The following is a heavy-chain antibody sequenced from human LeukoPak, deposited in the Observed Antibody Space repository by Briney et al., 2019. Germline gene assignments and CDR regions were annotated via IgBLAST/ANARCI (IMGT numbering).Heavy chain of an antibody. J-gene: IGHJ4*02. D-gene: IGHD3-22*01. V-gene: IGHV4-59*10. Sequence: SETLSLTCAVYGGSFSGYYWSWIRQPPGKGLEWIGRVYTSGSTNYNPSLKSRVTMSVDTSKNQFSLKLSSVTAADTAVYYCARDTYYYDSSGYYFFDYWGQGTLVTVSS. CDR2: VYTSGST. CDR3: ARDTYYYDSSGYYFFDY. CDR1: GGSFSGYY.